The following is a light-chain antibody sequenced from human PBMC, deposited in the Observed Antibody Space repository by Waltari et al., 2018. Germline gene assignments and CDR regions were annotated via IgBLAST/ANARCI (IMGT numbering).Light chain of an antibody. CDR1: QSVRNY. CDR3: QQCNSYLLT. V-gene: IGKV3-11*01. Sequence: EIVLIQSPATLALSPGERATLSCRASQSVRNYLAWFQQKPGQVPRLLIYDTSNRGTGVPARFSGSGSGTDFTLTISSLQPDDFATYYCQQCNSYLLTFGGGTKVEIK. CDR2: DTS. J-gene: IGKJ4*01.